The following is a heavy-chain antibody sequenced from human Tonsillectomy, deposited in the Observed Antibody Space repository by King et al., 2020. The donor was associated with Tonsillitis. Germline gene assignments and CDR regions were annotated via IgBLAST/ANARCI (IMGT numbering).Heavy chain of an antibody. Sequence: QLVQSGAEVKKPGSSVKVSCKASGGTFSSYAISWVRQAPGQGLEWMGRIIPILGIANYAQKFQGRVTITADKSTSTAYMELSSLRSEDTAVYYCATQPSDTVTTYTNCYFDLWGRGTLVTVSS. CDR1: GGTFSSYA. CDR3: ATQPSDTVTTYTNCYFDL. D-gene: IGHD4-17*01. V-gene: IGHV1-69*04. J-gene: IGHJ2*01. CDR2: IIPILGIA.